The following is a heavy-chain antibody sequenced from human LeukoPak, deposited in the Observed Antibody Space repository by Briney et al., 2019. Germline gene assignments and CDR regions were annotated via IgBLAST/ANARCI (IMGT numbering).Heavy chain of an antibody. CDR1: GFTFSSYE. CDR2: ISSTGTTI. D-gene: IGHD6-13*01. CDR3: ARGGGYISSWSYFDY. Sequence: GGSLRLSCSASGFTFSSYEMTWVRQAPGKGLEWVSYISSTGTTIYYADSVRGQFTISRDNAENSLYLQMNSLRAEDTAVYYCARGGGYISSWSYFDYWGQGTLVTVSS. J-gene: IGHJ4*02. V-gene: IGHV3-48*03.